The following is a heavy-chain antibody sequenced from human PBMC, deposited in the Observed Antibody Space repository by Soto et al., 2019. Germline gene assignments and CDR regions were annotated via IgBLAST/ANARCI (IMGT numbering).Heavy chain of an antibody. CDR1: GGSFSGYY. Sequence: SETLSLTCAVYGGSFSGYYWTWIRQPPGKGLEWIGEINHSGSTNYNPSLKSRVTISVDTSKNQFSLKLSSVTAADTAVYYCARRILSIAVAGTYYYYYMDVWGKGTTVTVSS. V-gene: IGHV4-34*01. J-gene: IGHJ6*03. CDR2: INHSGST. CDR3: ARRILSIAVAGTYYYYYMDV. D-gene: IGHD6-19*01.